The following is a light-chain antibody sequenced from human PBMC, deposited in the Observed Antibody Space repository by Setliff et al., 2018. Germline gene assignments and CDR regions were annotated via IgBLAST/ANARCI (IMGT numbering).Light chain of an antibody. J-gene: IGLJ1*01. V-gene: IGLV1-44*01. CDR3: SAWDDSLNACV. Sequence: QSVLTQPTSASGTPGQLVTISCSGSSSNIGRRTVNWYQQVPGMAPKLLIYSQNQRPSGVPDRFSASKSGTSASLAISGLQSDDEADYYCSAWDDSLNACVFGTGTKVTVL. CDR2: SQN. CDR1: SSNIGRRT.